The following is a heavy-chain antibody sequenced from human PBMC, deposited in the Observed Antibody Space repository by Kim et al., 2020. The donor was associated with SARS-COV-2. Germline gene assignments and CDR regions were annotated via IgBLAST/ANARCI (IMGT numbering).Heavy chain of an antibody. V-gene: IGHV1-18*01. D-gene: IGHD3-10*01. CDR2: ISTYSGNT. Sequence: ASVKVSCKVSGYTFTSNGISWVRQAPGQGLEWMGWISTYSGNTNYAQKFQGRVTMTTDTYTSTAYMVLRSLTSDDTAVYFCTRDFGSGTHCFVLWGQGTLGTVSS. CDR3: TRDFGSGTHCFVL. J-gene: IGHJ4*02. CDR1: GYTFTSNG.